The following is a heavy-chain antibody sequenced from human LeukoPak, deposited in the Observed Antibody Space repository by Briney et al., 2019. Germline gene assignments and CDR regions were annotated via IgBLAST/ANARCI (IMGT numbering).Heavy chain of an antibody. J-gene: IGHJ4*02. CDR2: ISSSGSTI. V-gene: IGHV3-48*03. CDR3: AKEPWRSYHPQRRGYFDY. CDR1: GFTFSTYE. D-gene: IGHD1-26*01. Sequence: GGSLRLSCAASGFTFSTYEMNWVRQAPGRGLEWVSYISSSGSTIFYADSVKGRFTISRDNSKNTLYLQMNSLRAEDTAVYYCAKEPWRSYHPQRRGYFDYWGQGTLVTVSS.